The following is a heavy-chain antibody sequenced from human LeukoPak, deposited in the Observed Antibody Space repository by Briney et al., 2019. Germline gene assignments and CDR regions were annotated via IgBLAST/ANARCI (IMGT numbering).Heavy chain of an antibody. CDR2: IYYSGST. CDR3: ARGGRGS. CDR1: GGSISSYY. Sequence: SETLSLTCTVSGGSISSYYWSWIRQPPGKGLEWIGYIYYSGSTNYNPSLKSRVTISVDTSKNQFSLKLSSVTAADTAVYYCARGGRGSWGQGTPVTVSS. D-gene: IGHD5-12*01. V-gene: IGHV4-59*01. J-gene: IGHJ4*02.